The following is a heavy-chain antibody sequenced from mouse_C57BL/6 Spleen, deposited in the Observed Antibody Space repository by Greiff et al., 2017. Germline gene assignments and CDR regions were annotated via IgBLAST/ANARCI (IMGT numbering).Heavy chain of an antibody. J-gene: IGHJ1*03. CDR2: IYPGDGET. V-gene: IGHV1-82*01. CDR3: ARDYGSSYGYFDV. CDR1: GYAFSSSW. D-gene: IGHD1-1*01. Sequence: QVQLQQSGPELVKPGASVKISCKASGYAFSSSWMNWVKQRPGTGLEWIGRIYPGDGETNYNGKFKGKATLTADKSSSTAYMQLSSLTSEDSAVYFCARDYGSSYGYFDVWGTGTTVTVSS.